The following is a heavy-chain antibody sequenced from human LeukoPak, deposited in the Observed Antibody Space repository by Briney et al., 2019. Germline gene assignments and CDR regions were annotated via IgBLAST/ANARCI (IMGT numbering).Heavy chain of an antibody. CDR2: IYYSEST. CDR1: GGSISSSSYY. CDR3: ARVTGGSGSYYSPLHYYFDY. Sequence: SETLSLTCTVSGGSISSSSYYWGWIRQPPGKGLEWIGSIYYSESTYYNPSLKSRVTISVDTSKNQFSLKLSSVTVADTAVYYCARVTGGSGSYYSPLHYYFDYWGQGTLVTVSS. V-gene: IGHV4-39*01. J-gene: IGHJ4*02. D-gene: IGHD3-10*01.